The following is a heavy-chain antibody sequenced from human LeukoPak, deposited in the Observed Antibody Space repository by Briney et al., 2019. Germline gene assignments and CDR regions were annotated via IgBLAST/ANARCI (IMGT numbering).Heavy chain of an antibody. CDR2: IIPIFGTA. D-gene: IGHD6-6*01. J-gene: IGHJ4*02. CDR3: ARGQTAAPYDY. Sequence: ASVKVSCQASGYTFTSYAISWVRQAPGQGLEWMGGIIPIFGTANYAQKFQGRVTITTDESTSTAYMELSSLRSGDTAVYYCARGQTAAPYDYWGQGTLVTVSS. CDR1: GYTFTSYA. V-gene: IGHV1-69*05.